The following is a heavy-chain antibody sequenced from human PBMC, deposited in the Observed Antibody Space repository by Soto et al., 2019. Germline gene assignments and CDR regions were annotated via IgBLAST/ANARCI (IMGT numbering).Heavy chain of an antibody. CDR2: INPYNGNT. Sequence: ASVKVSCKASGYTFASYGISWVRQAPGQGLEWMAWINPYNGNTKYAEKFLGRVTVTTDTSTATAYMEVRSLTSDDTAVFYCARVGVGLAAPRVWPYWGQGTPVTVSS. D-gene: IGHD6-13*01. CDR3: ARVGVGLAAPRVWPY. J-gene: IGHJ4*02. CDR1: GYTFASYG. V-gene: IGHV1-18*01.